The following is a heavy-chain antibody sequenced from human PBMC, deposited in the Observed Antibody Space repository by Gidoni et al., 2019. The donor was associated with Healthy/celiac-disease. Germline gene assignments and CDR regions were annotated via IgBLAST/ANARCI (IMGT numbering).Heavy chain of an antibody. V-gene: IGHV3-48*02. CDR2: ISSSSSTI. D-gene: IGHD6-19*01. CDR3: AGSSGWYLNWFDP. J-gene: IGHJ5*02. Sequence: EVQLVESGGGLVQPGGSLRLSCAASGFTFSSYSMNWVRQAPGKGLEWVSYISSSSSTIYYADSVKGRFTISRDNAKNSLFLHMSGLRDEDTAVYYCAGSSGWYLNWFDPWGQGTLVTVSS. CDR1: GFTFSSYS.